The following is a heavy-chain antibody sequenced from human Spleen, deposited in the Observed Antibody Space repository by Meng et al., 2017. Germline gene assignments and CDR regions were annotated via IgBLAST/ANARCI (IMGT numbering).Heavy chain of an antibody. CDR1: GGSISSYY. CDR3: ARDLLPPPTIGAQGMDV. V-gene: IGHV4-59*01. Sequence: SETLSLTCTVSGGSISSYYWSWIRQPPGKGLEWIGYISYSGSTNYNPSLKSRVTITVDTSKNQFSLKLSSVTAADTAVYYCARDLLPPPTIGAQGMDVWGQGTTVTVS. CDR2: ISYSGST. D-gene: IGHD6-13*01. J-gene: IGHJ6*02.